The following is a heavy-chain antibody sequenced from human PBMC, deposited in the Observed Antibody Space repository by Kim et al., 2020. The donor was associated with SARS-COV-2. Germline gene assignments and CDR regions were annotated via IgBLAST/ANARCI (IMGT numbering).Heavy chain of an antibody. CDR3: ASRGYYDSSRPHYYFDY. CDR1: GGSFSGYY. D-gene: IGHD3-22*01. Sequence: SETLSLTCAVYGGSFSGYYWSWIRQPPGKGLEWIGEINHSGSTNYNPSLKSRVTISVDTSKNQFSLKLSSVTAADTAVYYCASRGYYDSSRPHYYFDYWGQGTLVTVSS. J-gene: IGHJ4*02. V-gene: IGHV4-34*01. CDR2: INHSGST.